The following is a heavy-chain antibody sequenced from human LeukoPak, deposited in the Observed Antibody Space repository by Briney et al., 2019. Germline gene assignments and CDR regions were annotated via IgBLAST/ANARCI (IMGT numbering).Heavy chain of an antibody. CDR1: GYTFTDYR. V-gene: IGHV1-18*01. D-gene: IGHD1-7*01. CDR2: ISVYNGNT. CDR3: ATETGNFYFYS. J-gene: IGHJ4*02. Sequence: ASVKVSCKASGYTFTDYRISWVRQAPGQGLEWMGWISVYNGNTNYAQKLQGRVTMTTDTSTSTAYMELRSLRSDDTAVYYCATETGNFYFYSWGQGTLVTVSS.